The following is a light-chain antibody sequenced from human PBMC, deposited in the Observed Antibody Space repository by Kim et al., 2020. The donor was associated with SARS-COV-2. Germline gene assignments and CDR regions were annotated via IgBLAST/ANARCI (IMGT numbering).Light chain of an antibody. J-gene: IGKJ4*01. CDR3: QKYDRAPLT. CDR1: QVIRNH. V-gene: IGKV1-27*01. CDR2: AAS. Sequence: DVQMTQSQSSLSASIGDRVTITCRASQVIRNHVAWYQQKPGKIPELLIFAASTLQSGVPSRFSGSGFGTDFSLTISGLQPEDVGTYYCQKYDRAPLTFGGGTKVDIK.